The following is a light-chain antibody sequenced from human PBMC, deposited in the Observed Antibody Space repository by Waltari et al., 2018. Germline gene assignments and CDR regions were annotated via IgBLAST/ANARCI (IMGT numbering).Light chain of an antibody. CDR2: QVS. CDR3: MQGTHWPRT. Sequence: QSLGDVDVNTYLNWVQQKPAQSPSGQIFQVSKRDSGVPDRFSGSVSGTDFTRKSSRGEAEDVWVYYCMQGTHWPRTFGQRTKVEI. J-gene: IGKJ1*01. V-gene: IGKV2-30*01. CDR1: QSLGDVDVNTY.